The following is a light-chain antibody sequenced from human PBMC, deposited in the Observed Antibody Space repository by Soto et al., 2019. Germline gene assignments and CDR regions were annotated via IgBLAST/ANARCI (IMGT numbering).Light chain of an antibody. CDR1: HSISTN. J-gene: IGKJ4*01. CDR3: QQYNSWPT. CDR2: GAS. Sequence: EIIMTQSPATLSVSPGEGATLSCRTSHSISTNLAWYQHKRGQSPRPPVYGASTRATGVPARFMGSGSGAEFALSICNRESENVSVYYCQQYNSWPTFSVVTKLDIK. V-gene: IGKV3-15*01.